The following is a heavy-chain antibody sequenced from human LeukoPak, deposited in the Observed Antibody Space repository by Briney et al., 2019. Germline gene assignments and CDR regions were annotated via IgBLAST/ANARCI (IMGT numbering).Heavy chain of an antibody. D-gene: IGHD2-15*01. CDR1: GFTLSSYA. J-gene: IGHJ3*02. Sequence: GGSLRLSCAASGFTLSSYAMSWVRQAPGKGLEWVSAISGSGGSTYYADSVKGRFTISRDNSKNTLYLQMNSLRAEDTAVYYCAKELEDIVVVVAATVGAFDIWGQGTMVTVSS. V-gene: IGHV3-23*01. CDR3: AKELEDIVVVVAATVGAFDI. CDR2: ISGSGGST.